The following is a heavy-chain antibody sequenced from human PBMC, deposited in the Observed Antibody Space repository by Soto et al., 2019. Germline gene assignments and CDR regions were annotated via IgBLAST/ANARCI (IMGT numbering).Heavy chain of an antibody. CDR2: ISSSGSTI. D-gene: IGHD3-9*01. Sequence: PGGSLRLSCAASGFTFSSYEMNWVRQAPGKGLEWVSYISSSGSTIYYADSVKGRFTISRDNAKNSLYLQMNSLRAEDTAVYYCARPLDLTGKYYYYYGMDVWGQGTTVTVSS. V-gene: IGHV3-48*03. CDR3: ARPLDLTGKYYYYYGMDV. CDR1: GFTFSSYE. J-gene: IGHJ6*02.